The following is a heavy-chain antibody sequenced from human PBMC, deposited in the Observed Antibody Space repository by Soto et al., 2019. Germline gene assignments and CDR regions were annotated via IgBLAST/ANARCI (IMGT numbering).Heavy chain of an antibody. D-gene: IGHD6-13*01. Sequence: SETLSLSCTVSGGSSSSYDWSWVRQPPGKGLEWIGYIYYSGSTNYNPSLKSRVTISVDTSKNQFSLKLSSVTAADTAVYCCARERYSSSWQNWFDPWGQVTMVTVS. CDR3: ARERYSSSWQNWFDP. V-gene: IGHV4-59*01. CDR2: IYYSGST. J-gene: IGHJ5*02. CDR1: GGSSSSYD.